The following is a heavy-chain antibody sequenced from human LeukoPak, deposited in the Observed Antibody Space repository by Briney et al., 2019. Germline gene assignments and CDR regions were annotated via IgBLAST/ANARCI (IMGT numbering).Heavy chain of an antibody. Sequence: SQTLSLTFGISGDSVSSGSASWTWIRQSPSRGFEWLGRTYYRSEWYNDYAVSLKSRILINPDTSKNQFSLHLNSVTPEDTALYFCARETMAGFVDYWGQGTMVTVSS. CDR3: ARETMAGFVDY. D-gene: IGHD3-10*01. CDR2: TYYRSEWYN. J-gene: IGHJ4*02. CDR1: GDSVSSGSAS. V-gene: IGHV6-1*01.